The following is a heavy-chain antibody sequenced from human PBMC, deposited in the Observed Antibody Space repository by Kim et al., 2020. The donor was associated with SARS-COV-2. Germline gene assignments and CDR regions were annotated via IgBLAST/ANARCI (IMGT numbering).Heavy chain of an antibody. V-gene: IGHV3-64D*06. J-gene: IGHJ1*01. Sequence: GRFTISRDNSKNTLYLQMSSLRAEDTAVYYCVKVALLWFGELTGAEYFQHWGQGTLVTVSS. D-gene: IGHD3-10*01. CDR3: VKVALLWFGELTGAEYFQH.